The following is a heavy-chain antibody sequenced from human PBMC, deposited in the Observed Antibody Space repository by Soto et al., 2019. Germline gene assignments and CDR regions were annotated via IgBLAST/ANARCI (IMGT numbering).Heavy chain of an antibody. D-gene: IGHD2-15*01. CDR2: IYYSGST. Sequence: QVQLQESGPGLVKPSETLSLTCTVSGGSISSYYWSWIRQPPGKGLEWIGYIYYSGSTNYNPSLKGPLTISVDTPKNPCSRKPASATAADTTVYYCATRWGSAPDYWGPGTLVTVSS. CDR3: ATRWGSAPDY. J-gene: IGHJ4*02. V-gene: IGHV4-59*08. CDR1: GGSISSYY.